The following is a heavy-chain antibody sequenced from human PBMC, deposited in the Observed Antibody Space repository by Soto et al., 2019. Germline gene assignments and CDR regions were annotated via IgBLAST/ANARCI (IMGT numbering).Heavy chain of an antibody. J-gene: IGHJ4*02. CDR1: GGTFSAYA. CDR3: ATHPVGYCSSTSCAIFDY. D-gene: IGHD2-2*01. Sequence: QVQLVQSGAEVKKPGSSVKVSCKASGGTFSAYAISWVRQAPGQGLEWMGGIIPIFGTANYAQKFRGRVTITADESTSTAYMELSSLRSEDTAVYYCATHPVGYCSSTSCAIFDYWGQGTLVTVSS. V-gene: IGHV1-69*01. CDR2: IIPIFGTA.